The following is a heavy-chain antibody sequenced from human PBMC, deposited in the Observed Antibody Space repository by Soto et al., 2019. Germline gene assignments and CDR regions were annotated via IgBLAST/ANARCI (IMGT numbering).Heavy chain of an antibody. D-gene: IGHD2-8*02. CDR2: INPDSGAT. CDR3: ARGDYGTGGYPFPYFDY. J-gene: IGHJ4*02. Sequence: HEHLVQSGAEVKRPGASLKVSCKASGYSFTGYYIHWVRQAPGQGLEWMGWINPDSGATNYAQNFQGRVTLTSDTSISTASMDLTSLTSDDTAVYYCARGDYGTGGYPFPYFDYWGQGNLVLVSS. V-gene: IGHV1-2*02. CDR1: GYSFTGYY.